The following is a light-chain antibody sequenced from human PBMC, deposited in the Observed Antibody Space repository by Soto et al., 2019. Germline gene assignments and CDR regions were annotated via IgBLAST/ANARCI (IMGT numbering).Light chain of an antibody. V-gene: IGLV2-23*01. CDR1: SSDVGSYNL. Sequence: QSALTQPASVSWSPGHSITISCTGTSSDVGSYNLVSWYQQHPGKAPKLMIYEDTKRPSGVSNRFSGSKSGNMASLTISGLQAEDEADYYCCSYAGSSTYGFGTGTKV. CDR2: EDT. CDR3: CSYAGSSTYG. J-gene: IGLJ1*01.